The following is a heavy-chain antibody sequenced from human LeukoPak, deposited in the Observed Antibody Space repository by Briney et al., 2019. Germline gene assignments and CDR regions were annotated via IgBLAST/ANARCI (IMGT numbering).Heavy chain of an antibody. V-gene: IGHV3-49*03. CDR3: TRDRGAYNLYDY. D-gene: IGHD1-1*01. J-gene: IGHJ4*02. CDR1: GFTFGDFA. Sequence: GGSLRLSCTASGFTFGDFAMSWIRQAPGKGLEWVGFIRSKAYGETADYAASVKGRFTISRDDSEAIAYLQMNSLKTADTAVYHCTRDRGAYNLYDYWGQGTLVTVSS. CDR2: IRSKAYGETA.